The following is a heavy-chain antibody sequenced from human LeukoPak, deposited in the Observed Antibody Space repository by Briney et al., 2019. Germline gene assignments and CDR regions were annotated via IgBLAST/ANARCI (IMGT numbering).Heavy chain of an antibody. Sequence: SVKVSCKASGGTFSSYAISWVRQAPGQGLEWMGGIIPIFGTANYAQKFQGRVTITADESTSTAHMELSSLRSEDTAVYYCARDLWRSGQSGNWFDPWGQGTLVTVSS. CDR2: IIPIFGTA. J-gene: IGHJ5*02. V-gene: IGHV1-69*13. D-gene: IGHD3-16*01. CDR3: ARDLWRSGQSGNWFDP. CDR1: GGTFSSYA.